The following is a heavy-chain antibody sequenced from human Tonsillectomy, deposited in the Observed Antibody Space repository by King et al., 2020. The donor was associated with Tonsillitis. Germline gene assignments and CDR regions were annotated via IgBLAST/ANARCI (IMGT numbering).Heavy chain of an antibody. D-gene: IGHD3-22*01. CDR2: IRSKAYGGTT. Sequence: VQLVESGGGLVKPGRSLRLSCRASGFTFGDYVMSWFRQAPGKGLEWVGFIRSKAYGGTTEYAASVKGRFTISRDDSKSIAYLQMNSLKTEDTAVYYCTRGAYYYDSSGYPYYFDYWGQGTLVTVSS. J-gene: IGHJ4*02. V-gene: IGHV3-49*05. CDR1: GFTFGDYV. CDR3: TRGAYYYDSSGYPYYFDY.